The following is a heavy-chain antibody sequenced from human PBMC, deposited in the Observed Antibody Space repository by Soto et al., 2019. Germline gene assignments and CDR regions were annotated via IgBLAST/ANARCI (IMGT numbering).Heavy chain of an antibody. CDR1: GGSISSSSYY. V-gene: IGHV4-39*01. Sequence: QLQLQESGPGLVKPSETLSLTCTVSGGSISSSSYYWGWIRQPPGKGLEWIGSIYYSGSTYYNPSLKSRVTISVDTSKNQFSLKPSSVTAADTAVYYCAKGGSGSYSNAFDIWGQGTMVTVSS. J-gene: IGHJ3*02. D-gene: IGHD3-10*01. CDR2: IYYSGST. CDR3: AKGGSGSYSNAFDI.